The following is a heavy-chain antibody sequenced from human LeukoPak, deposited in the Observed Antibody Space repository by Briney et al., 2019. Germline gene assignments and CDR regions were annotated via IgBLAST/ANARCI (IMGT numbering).Heavy chain of an antibody. CDR3: AREGYSYGKGDY. Sequence: ASVKVSCKASGGTFSNYAISWVRQAPGQGLEWMGWISAYNGNTNYAQKLQGRVTMTTDTSTSTAYMELRSLRSDDTAVYYCAREGYSYGKGDYWGQGTLVTVSS. J-gene: IGHJ4*02. CDR2: ISAYNGNT. CDR1: GGTFSNYA. V-gene: IGHV1-18*01. D-gene: IGHD5-18*01.